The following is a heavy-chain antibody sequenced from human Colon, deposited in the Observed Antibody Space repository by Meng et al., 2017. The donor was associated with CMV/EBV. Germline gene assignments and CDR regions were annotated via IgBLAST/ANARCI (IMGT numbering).Heavy chain of an antibody. V-gene: IGHV6-1*01. Sequence: QTRSLTGAISGDSVSRDSVGWNWIRQSPSRGLEWLGRTYYRSRWLYDYAPSVRSRIRIDADTSRNEVSLRLESVTAEDTAVYYCARRHFSGWYYFDSWGQGTLVTVSS. CDR1: GDSVSRDSVG. J-gene: IGHJ4*02. D-gene: IGHD6-19*01. CDR3: ARRHFSGWYYFDS. CDR2: TYYRSRWLY.